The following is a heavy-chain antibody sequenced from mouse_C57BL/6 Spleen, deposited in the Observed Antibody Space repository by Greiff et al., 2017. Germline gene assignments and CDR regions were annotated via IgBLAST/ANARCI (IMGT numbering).Heavy chain of an antibody. CDR3: TRDYYGTRDFAY. D-gene: IGHD1-1*01. CDR1: GFTFSSYA. J-gene: IGHJ3*01. Sequence: EVMLVESGEGLVKPGGSLKLSCAASGFTFSSYAMSWVRQTPEQRLEWVAYISSGGDYIYYADTVKGRFTISRDNARNTLYLQMSSLKSEDTAMYYCTRDYYGTRDFAYWGQGTLVTVSA. CDR2: ISSGGDYI. V-gene: IGHV5-9-1*02.